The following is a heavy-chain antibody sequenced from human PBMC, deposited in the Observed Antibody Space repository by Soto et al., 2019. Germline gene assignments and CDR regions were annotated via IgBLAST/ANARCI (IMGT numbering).Heavy chain of an antibody. Sequence: EVQLLESGGGLVQPGGSLRLSCAASGFTFSSYAMSWVRQAPGKGLEWVSAISGSGGSTHYADSVKGRFTISRDNSKNPLYQQRNSLRAEDMAVNHCATVGDDFWSVYYNLDSWGPVTLVTVSS. D-gene: IGHD3-3*01. CDR2: ISGSGGST. V-gene: IGHV3-23*01. J-gene: IGHJ4*02. CDR3: ATVGDDFWSVYYNLDS. CDR1: GFTFSSYA.